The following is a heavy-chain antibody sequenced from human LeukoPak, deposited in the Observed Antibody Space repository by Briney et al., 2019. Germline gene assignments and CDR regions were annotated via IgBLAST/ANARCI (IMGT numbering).Heavy chain of an antibody. CDR1: GFTFSSYA. CDR2: ISGSGGST. V-gene: IGHV3-23*01. D-gene: IGHD4-17*01. J-gene: IGHJ1*01. CDR3: AKPYGDYEYFQH. Sequence: GGSLRLSCAASGFTFSSYAMSWVRQAPGKGLEWVSAISGSGGSTYYADSVKGRFTISRDNAKNTLYLQMNSLRAEDTAVYYCAKPYGDYEYFQHWGQGTLVTVSS.